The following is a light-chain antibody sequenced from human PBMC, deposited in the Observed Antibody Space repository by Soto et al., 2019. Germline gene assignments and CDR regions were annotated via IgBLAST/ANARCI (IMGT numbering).Light chain of an antibody. CDR2: EVS. V-gene: IGLV2-14*01. J-gene: IGLJ2*01. Sequence: QSALTQPASVSGSPGQSITISCTGTSSDVGDYNYVSWYQQHQGKAPNLIIYEVSHRLSGVSNRFSGSKSGHTASLTISGLLDEDEADYYCSSYISNSIVVFGGGTKLTVL. CDR3: SSYISNSIVV. CDR1: SSDVGDYNY.